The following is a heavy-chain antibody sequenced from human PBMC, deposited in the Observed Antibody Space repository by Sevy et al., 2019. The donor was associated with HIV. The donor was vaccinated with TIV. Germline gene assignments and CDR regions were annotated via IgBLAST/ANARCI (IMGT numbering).Heavy chain of an antibody. D-gene: IGHD6-13*01. CDR3: STHAGIAAAGRVFDY. CDR1: GFTFSDHY. Sequence: GGSLRLSCAASGFTFSDHYMEWVRQAPGKGLEWVGRTRNKADGYTTEYAASGKGRFTISREDSENSLYLQMNSLKTEDTAVYYCSTHAGIAAAGRVFDYWGQGALVTVSS. J-gene: IGHJ4*02. CDR2: TRNKADGYTT. V-gene: IGHV3-72*01.